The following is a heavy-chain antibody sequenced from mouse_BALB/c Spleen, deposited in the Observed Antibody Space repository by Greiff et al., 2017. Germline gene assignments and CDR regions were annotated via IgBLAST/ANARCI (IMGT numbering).Heavy chain of an antibody. V-gene: IGHV5-4*02. CDR3: AREGGITTAFAY. J-gene: IGHJ3*01. CDR2: ISDGGSYT. D-gene: IGHD1-2*01. CDR1: GFTFSDYY. Sequence: EVQLVESGGGLVKPGGSLKLSCAASGFTFSDYYMYWVRQTPEKRLEWVATISDGGSYTYYPDSVKGRFTISRDNAKNNLYLQMSSLKSEDTAMYYCAREGGITTAFAYWGQGTLVTVSA.